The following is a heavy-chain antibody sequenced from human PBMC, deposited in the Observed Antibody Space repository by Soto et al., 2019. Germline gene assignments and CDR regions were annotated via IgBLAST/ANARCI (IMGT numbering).Heavy chain of an antibody. CDR1: GFISRSYW. J-gene: IGHJ3*02. CDR2: INGDGRST. D-gene: IGHD2-2*01. V-gene: IGHV3-74*01. Sequence: GGSLRLSCAASGFISRSYWMHWVRQVPGKGLVWVSRINGDGRSTSYADSVKGRFTISRDNTKNTLYLQMNSLRADDTAVYYCARAQYLADDAFDIWGQGAMVTVSS. CDR3: ARAQYLADDAFDI.